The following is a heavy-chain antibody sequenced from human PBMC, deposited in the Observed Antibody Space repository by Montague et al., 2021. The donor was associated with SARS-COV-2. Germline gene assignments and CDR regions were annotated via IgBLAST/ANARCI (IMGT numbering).Heavy chain of an antibody. J-gene: IGHJ5*02. Sequence: SETLSLTCTVSGGSISSYYWSWIRQPPGKGLEWIGYIYYSGSTNXNPSLKSRVTISVDTSKNEFSLKLSSVTAADTAVYYCERDGGSSWYSNCFDPWGQGTLVTVSS. CDR3: ERDGGSSWYSNCFDP. CDR1: GGSISSYY. D-gene: IGHD6-13*01. CDR2: IYYSGST. V-gene: IGHV4-59*01.